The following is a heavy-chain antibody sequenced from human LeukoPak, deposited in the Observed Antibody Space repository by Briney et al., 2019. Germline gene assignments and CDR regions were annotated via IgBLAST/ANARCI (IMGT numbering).Heavy chain of an antibody. CDR1: GYSISSGYY. CDR3: ASQEVVVAATPDWFDP. V-gene: IGHV4-38-2*01. CDR2: IYHSGST. J-gene: IGHJ5*02. Sequence: SETLSLTCAVSGYSISSGYYWGWIRQPPGKGLEWIGSIYHSGSTYYNPSLKSRFTISVDTSKNQFSLKLSSVTAADTAVYYCASQEVVVAATPDWFDPWGQGTLVTVSS. D-gene: IGHD2-15*01.